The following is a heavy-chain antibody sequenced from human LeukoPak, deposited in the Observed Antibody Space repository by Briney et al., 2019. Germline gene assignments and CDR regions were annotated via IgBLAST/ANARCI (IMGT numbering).Heavy chain of an antibody. CDR1: GGSISSGGYS. Sequence: SETLSLTCTVSGGSISSGGYSWSCIRQPPGKGLEWIGYIYDSGSTYYNPSLKSRVTISLDRSKNQFSLKLTSVTAADTAVYYCARYGGSGTYFFDYWGQGTLVTVSS. D-gene: IGHD3-10*01. V-gene: IGHV4-30-2*01. CDR3: ARYGGSGTYFFDY. J-gene: IGHJ4*02. CDR2: IYDSGST.